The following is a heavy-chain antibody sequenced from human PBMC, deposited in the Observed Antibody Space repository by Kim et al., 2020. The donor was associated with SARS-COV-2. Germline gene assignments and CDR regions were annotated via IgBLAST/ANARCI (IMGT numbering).Heavy chain of an antibody. V-gene: IGHV4-59*13. J-gene: IGHJ3*02. D-gene: IGHD2-15*01. CDR1: GGSISSYY. Sequence: SETLSLTCTVSGGSISSYYWSWIRQPPGKGLEWIGYIYYSGSTNYNPSLKSRVTISVDTSKNQFSLKLSSVTAADTAVYYCAREGGGGSCYDCTIDAFDIWGQGTMVTVSS. CDR2: IYYSGST. CDR3: AREGGGGSCYDCTIDAFDI.